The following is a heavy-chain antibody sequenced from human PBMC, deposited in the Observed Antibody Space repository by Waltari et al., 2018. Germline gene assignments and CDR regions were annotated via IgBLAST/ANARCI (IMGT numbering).Heavy chain of an antibody. J-gene: IGHJ4*02. CDR3: ATGSMSRGTVITTSPIDY. V-gene: IGHV1-69-2*01. D-gene: IGHD3-22*01. CDR1: GYTFTDYY. Sequence: EVQLVQSGAEVKKPGATVKISCKASGYTFTDYYMHWVQQAPGKGLEWMGRVDPEDGETRYAEKFQGRVTITADTSTDTAYMELSSLRSEDTAVYYCATGSMSRGTVITTSPIDYWGQGTLVTVSS. CDR2: VDPEDGET.